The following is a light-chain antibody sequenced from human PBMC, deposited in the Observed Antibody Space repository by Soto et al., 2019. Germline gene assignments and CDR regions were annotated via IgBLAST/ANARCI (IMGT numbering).Light chain of an antibody. CDR3: QSFDSSLSWV. CDR1: SSNIGAGYD. Sequence: QSVLTQPPSVSGAPGQRVTISCTGSSSNIGAGYDVHWYQQLPGTAPKLLIYGNSNRPSGVPDRFSGSKSGTSASLAITGLQAEDEADYYCQSFDSSLSWVFGGGNKVTVL. V-gene: IGLV1-40*01. CDR2: GNS. J-gene: IGLJ3*02.